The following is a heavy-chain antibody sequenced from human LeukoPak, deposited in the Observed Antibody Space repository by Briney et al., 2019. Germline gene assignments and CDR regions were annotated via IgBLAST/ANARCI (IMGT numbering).Heavy chain of an antibody. CDR1: GYTFTRHA. CDR2: VSAYNDNT. Sequence: ASVRVSCKASGYTFTRHALTWVRQAPGQGLEYMGWVSAYNDNTKYAQKFQGRVTLNTDTTTATAYMTMTNLTSDDTAVYYCARDVGEQESIVSVASAVDYWGQGTLVTVSS. J-gene: IGHJ4*02. V-gene: IGHV1-18*04. D-gene: IGHD2/OR15-2a*01. CDR3: ARDVGEQESIVSVASAVDY.